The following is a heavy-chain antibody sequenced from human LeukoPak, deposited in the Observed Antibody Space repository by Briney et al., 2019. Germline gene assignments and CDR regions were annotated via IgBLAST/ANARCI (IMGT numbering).Heavy chain of an antibody. CDR2: ISWNSGSI. D-gene: IGHD2-15*01. CDR3: AKDRGYCSGGSCSHFDY. Sequence: PGRSLRLSCAASGFTFDDYAMHWVRQAPGKGLEWVSGISWNSGSIGYADSVKGRLTISRDNAKNSLYLQMNSLRAEDTALYYCAKDRGYCSGGSCSHFDYWGQGTLVTVSS. CDR1: GFTFDDYA. J-gene: IGHJ4*02. V-gene: IGHV3-9*01.